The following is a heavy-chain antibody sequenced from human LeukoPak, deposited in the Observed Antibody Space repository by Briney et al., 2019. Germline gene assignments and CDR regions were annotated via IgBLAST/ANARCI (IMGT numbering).Heavy chain of an antibody. CDR1: GFTFSSYG. Sequence: AGGSLRLSCAASGFTFSSYGMHWARQARGKGREWLAVIWYDGSNKYYADSVKGRFTTSRDNSKNTLYLQMSSLRPEDTAVYHCVKGIVVVTARAFDYWGQGTLVTVSS. J-gene: IGHJ4*02. D-gene: IGHD2-21*02. CDR2: IWYDGSNK. V-gene: IGHV3-30*02. CDR3: VKGIVVVTARAFDY.